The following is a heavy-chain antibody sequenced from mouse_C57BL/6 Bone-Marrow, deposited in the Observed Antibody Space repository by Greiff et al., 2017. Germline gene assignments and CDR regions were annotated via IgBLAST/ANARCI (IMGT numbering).Heavy chain of an antibody. CDR1: GFSFNTYA. CDR2: IRSKSNNYAT. V-gene: IGHV10-1*01. CDR3: VRRDYFYAMDY. D-gene: IGHD1-1*01. J-gene: IGHJ4*01. Sequence: EVQLVESGGGLVQPKGSLKLSCAASGFSFNTYAMNWVRQAPGKGLEWVARIRSKSNNYATYYADSVKDRFTISRDDSESMLYLQMNNLKTEDTAMDYCVRRDYFYAMDYWGQGTSVTVSS.